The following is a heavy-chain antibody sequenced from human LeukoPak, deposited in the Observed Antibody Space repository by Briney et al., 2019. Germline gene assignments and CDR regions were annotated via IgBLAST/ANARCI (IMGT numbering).Heavy chain of an antibody. J-gene: IGHJ4*02. CDR3: ARVTLRAEGTAMAFDY. Sequence: SETLSLTSAVSGGSLSGYYWSWIRQPPGKRLEWIGEINHSGSTNYNPSLKGRVSISVDTYKNQISLKLSTVTAADTAVYYCARVTLRAEGTAMAFDYWGQGTLVTVSS. CDR1: GGSLSGYY. CDR2: INHSGST. V-gene: IGHV4-34*01. D-gene: IGHD5-18*01.